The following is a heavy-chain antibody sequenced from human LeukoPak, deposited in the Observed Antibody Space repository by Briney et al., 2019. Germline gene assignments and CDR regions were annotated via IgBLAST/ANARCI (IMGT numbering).Heavy chain of an antibody. CDR2: ISYDGSNK. J-gene: IGHJ6*02. Sequence: GGSLRLSCAASGFTFSSYSMNWVRQAPGKGLEWVAVISYDGSNKYYADSVKGRFTISRDNSKNTLYLQMNSLRAEDTAVYYCARVRGTAMVSYYYYGMDVWGQGTTVTVSS. CDR1: GFTFSSYS. D-gene: IGHD5-18*01. CDR3: ARVRGTAMVSYYYYGMDV. V-gene: IGHV3-30*03.